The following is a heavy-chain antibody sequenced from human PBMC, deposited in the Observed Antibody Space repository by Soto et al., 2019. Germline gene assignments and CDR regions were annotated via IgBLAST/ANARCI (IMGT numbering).Heavy chain of an antibody. Sequence: PSETLSLTCTVSGGSISSSSYYWGWIRQPPGKGLEWIGSIYYSGSTYYNPSLKSRVTISVDTSKSQFSLKLSSVTAADTAVYYCARQEPKYSSSWYLVRNNWFDPWGQGTLVTVSS. CDR1: GGSISSSSYY. V-gene: IGHV4-39*01. D-gene: IGHD6-13*01. CDR3: ARQEPKYSSSWYLVRNNWFDP. J-gene: IGHJ5*02. CDR2: IYYSGST.